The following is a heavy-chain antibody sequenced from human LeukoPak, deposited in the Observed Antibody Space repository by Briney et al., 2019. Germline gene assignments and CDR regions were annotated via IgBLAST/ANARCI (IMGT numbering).Heavy chain of an antibody. Sequence: GASVKVSCKASGDTFSSYAISWVRQAPGQGLEWMGGIIPIFGTANYAQKFQGRVTITADESTSTAYMELSSLRSEDTAVYYCARDQHSGSGWYGTSDYWGQGTLVTVSS. CDR3: ARDQHSGSGWYGTSDY. J-gene: IGHJ4*02. V-gene: IGHV1-69*13. CDR2: IIPIFGTA. CDR1: GDTFSSYA. D-gene: IGHD6-19*01.